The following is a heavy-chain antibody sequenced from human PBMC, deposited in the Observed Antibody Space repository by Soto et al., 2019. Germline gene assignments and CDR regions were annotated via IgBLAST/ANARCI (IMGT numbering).Heavy chain of an antibody. CDR2: IIPIFGTA. D-gene: IGHD2-2*01. Sequence: SVKVSCKASGGTFSSYSISWVRQAPGQGLEWMGGIIPIFGTANYAQKFQGRVTITADKSTSTAYMELSSLRSEDTAVYYCARGYCSSTSCPNFDYWGQGTLVTVSS. CDR3: ARGYCSSTSCPNFDY. V-gene: IGHV1-69*06. J-gene: IGHJ4*02. CDR1: GGTFSSYS.